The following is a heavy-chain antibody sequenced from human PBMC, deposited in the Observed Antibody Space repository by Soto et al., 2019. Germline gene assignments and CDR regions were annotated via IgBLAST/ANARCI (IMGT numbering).Heavy chain of an antibody. D-gene: IGHD3-10*01. Sequence: GALRLSCAASGFPFNTYGMNWVRQAPGKGLEWVSYITSSSRSIYYADSVRGRFTTSRDNARNLLYLQMISLRDEDTAVYYCKRDLGIRGVITPDSWGQGTLVTVSS. CDR1: GFPFNTYG. CDR2: ITSSSRSI. CDR3: KRDLGIRGVITPDS. J-gene: IGHJ5*01. V-gene: IGHV3-48*02.